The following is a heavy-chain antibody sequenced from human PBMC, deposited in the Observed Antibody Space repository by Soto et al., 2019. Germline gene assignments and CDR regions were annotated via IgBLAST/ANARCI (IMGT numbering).Heavy chain of an antibody. J-gene: IGHJ4*02. Sequence: QVQLRESGPGLVKPSQTVSLTCTVSGGSISSGSYYWSWIRQHPGEGLEWIGYIYHSETTKYNPSLKGRVSISEDTSKNQFSLRLSSVTAADTAVYYCARVALPGRAGEYNDYWGQGTLVTVSS. D-gene: IGHD4-17*01. CDR2: IYHSETT. V-gene: IGHV4-31*03. CDR3: ARVALPGRAGEYNDY. CDR1: GGSISSGSYY.